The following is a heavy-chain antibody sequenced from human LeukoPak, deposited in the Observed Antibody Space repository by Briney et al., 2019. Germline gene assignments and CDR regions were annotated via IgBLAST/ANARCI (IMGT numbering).Heavy chain of an antibody. CDR2: ISYDGSNK. CDR3: AKDGTMVLDY. CDR1: GFTFSSYG. D-gene: IGHD3-10*01. J-gene: IGHJ4*02. Sequence: PGRSLRLSCAASGFTFSSYGMHWVRQAPGRGLEWVAVISYDGSNKYYADSVKGRFTISRDNSKNTLYLQMNSLRAEDTAVYYCAKDGTMVLDYWGQGTLVTVSS. V-gene: IGHV3-30*18.